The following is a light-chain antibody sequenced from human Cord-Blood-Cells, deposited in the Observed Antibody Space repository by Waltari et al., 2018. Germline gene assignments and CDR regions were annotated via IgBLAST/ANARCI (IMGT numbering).Light chain of an antibody. CDR3: AAWDDSLSGYV. V-gene: IGLV1-47*01. CDR1: SSNIGSNY. Sequence: QSVLTQPPSASGTPGQSVTISCSGSSSNIGSNYVYWYQQPPGTAPKLLIYRTKPRPSGVPDRFSGSKSGTSASLAISGLRSEDEADYYCAAWDDSLSGYVFGTGSKVTVL. CDR2: RTK. J-gene: IGLJ1*01.